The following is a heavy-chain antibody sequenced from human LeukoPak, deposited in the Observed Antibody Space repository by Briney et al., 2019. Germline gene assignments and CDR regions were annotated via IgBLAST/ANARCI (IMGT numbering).Heavy chain of an antibody. CDR1: GFTFSSYG. CDR2: IWYDGGNE. Sequence: GGSLRLSCAASGFTFSSYGMHWVRQAPGKGLEWVAVIWYDGGNESYEDAVKGRFTISRDNSKNTLYLQMNSLRAEDTAVYYCARTRRDYGDYDDCWGQGTLVTVSS. V-gene: IGHV3-33*01. CDR3: ARTRRDYGDYDDC. J-gene: IGHJ4*02. D-gene: IGHD4-17*01.